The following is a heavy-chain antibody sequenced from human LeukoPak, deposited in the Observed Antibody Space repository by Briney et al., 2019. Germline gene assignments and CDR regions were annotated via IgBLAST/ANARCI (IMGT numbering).Heavy chain of an antibody. D-gene: IGHD5-24*01. V-gene: IGHV4-34*12. J-gene: IGHJ4*02. CDR2: IFDGKTT. Sequence: SDTLSLTCAVYGESLNYCYWSWIRQSPGKGLEWIGEIFDGKTTNYNPSLKSRVTISAATSSNQFSLNLKSVPGADTAVYYCASGAWATRLHSWAQGTLVIVSS. CDR3: ASGAWATRLHS. CDR1: GESLNYCY.